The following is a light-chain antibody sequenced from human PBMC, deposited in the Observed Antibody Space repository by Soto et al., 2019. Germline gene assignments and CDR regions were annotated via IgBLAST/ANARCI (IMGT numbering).Light chain of an antibody. V-gene: IGLV2-23*01. J-gene: IGLJ2*01. CDR1: SSDVGSYNL. CDR2: EGG. CDR3: SSYAGAVV. Sequence: QSVLTQPASVSASPGQSITISCTGTSSDVGSYNLVSWYQHHPGKAPKLIIYEGGNRPSGVSNRFSASKSGNTASLTISGLQDEDEADYYCSSYAGAVVFGGGTKVTVL.